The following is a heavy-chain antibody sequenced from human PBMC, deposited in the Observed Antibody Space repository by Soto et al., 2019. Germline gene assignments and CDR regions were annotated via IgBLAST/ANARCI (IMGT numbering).Heavy chain of an antibody. J-gene: IGHJ6*02. CDR1: GGSISSYY. Sequence: QVQLQESVPGLVKPSETLSLSCTVSGGSISSYYWSWFRQSPGKRMEWIGYVHHSWGSSYNPSLQSRVAISLDTSKSQFSLKVTSVTATDTAVYYCARQGFGPLHGLVDVWGQGTTVTVSS. V-gene: IGHV4-59*08. CDR3: ARQGFGPLHGLVDV. D-gene: IGHD3-10*01. CDR2: VHHSWGS.